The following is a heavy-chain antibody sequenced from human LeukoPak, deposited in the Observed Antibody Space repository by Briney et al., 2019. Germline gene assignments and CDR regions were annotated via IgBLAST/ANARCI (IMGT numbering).Heavy chain of an antibody. V-gene: IGHV3-48*01. CDR1: GFTFSSYS. J-gene: IGHJ2*01. D-gene: IGHD6-25*01. Sequence: GGSLRLSCAASGFTFSSYSMNWVRQAPGKGLEWGSYISGSSSTIYYADSVKGRFTVSRDNGKNTLYLQMNSLTADDTAVYYCAGDHKSPAAPQRWYFDLWGRGTLVTVSS. CDR2: ISGSSSTI. CDR3: AGDHKSPAAPQRWYFDL.